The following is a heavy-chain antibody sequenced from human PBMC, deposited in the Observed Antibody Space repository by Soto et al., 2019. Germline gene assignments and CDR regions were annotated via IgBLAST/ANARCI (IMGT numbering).Heavy chain of an antibody. CDR1: GFTFSSYG. CDR3: ARDGTNWGLRYYYYGMDV. J-gene: IGHJ6*02. Sequence: GGSLRLSCAASGFTFSSYGMHWVRQAPGKGLEWVAVIWYDGSNKYYADSVKGRFTISRDNSKNTLYLQMNSLRAEDTAVYYCARDGTNWGLRYYYYGMDVWGQGTTVTVSS. D-gene: IGHD7-27*01. V-gene: IGHV3-33*01. CDR2: IWYDGSNK.